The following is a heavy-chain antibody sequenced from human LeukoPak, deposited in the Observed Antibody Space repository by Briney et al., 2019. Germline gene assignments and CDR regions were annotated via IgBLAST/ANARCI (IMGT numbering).Heavy chain of an antibody. CDR2: ISSSSSYI. CDR1: GFTFSSYS. CDR3: ARAGLFYYDSSGNWYFDL. D-gene: IGHD3-22*01. Sequence: TGGSLRLSCAASGFTFSSYSMNWVRQAPGKGLEWVSSISSSSSYIYYADSVKGRFTISRDNDKNSLYLQMNSLRAEDTAVYYCARAGLFYYDSSGNWYFDLWGRGTLVTVSS. J-gene: IGHJ2*01. V-gene: IGHV3-21*01.